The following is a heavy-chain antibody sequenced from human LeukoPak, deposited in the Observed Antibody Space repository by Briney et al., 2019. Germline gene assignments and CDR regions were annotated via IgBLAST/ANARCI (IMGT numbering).Heavy chain of an antibody. CDR1: GYSFTSYW. CDR2: IYPDDSDT. V-gene: IGHV5-51*01. J-gene: IGHJ4*02. D-gene: IGHD4-17*01. Sequence: GESLKISCKGSGYSFTSYWIGWVRQMPGKGLEWVGIIYPDDSDTRYSPSFQDQVIISANKSISTAYLQWSSLKASDTAMYYCARHYPGGDYFIDYWGQGTLVTVSS. CDR3: ARHYPGGDYFIDY.